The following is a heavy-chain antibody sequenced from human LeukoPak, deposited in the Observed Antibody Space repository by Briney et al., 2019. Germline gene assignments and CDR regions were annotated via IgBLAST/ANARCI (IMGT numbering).Heavy chain of an antibody. CDR2: IYYSGNT. CDR3: ARQTGSGLFILP. J-gene: IGHJ4*02. Sequence: PSETLSLTCTVSGGSISSSPYYWGWIRQPPGKGLEWIGSIYYSGNTYYNASLKSQVSISIDTSKNQFSLRLTSVTAADTAVYYCARQTGSGLFILPGGQGTLATVSS. CDR1: GGSISSSPYY. V-gene: IGHV4-39*01. D-gene: IGHD3/OR15-3a*01.